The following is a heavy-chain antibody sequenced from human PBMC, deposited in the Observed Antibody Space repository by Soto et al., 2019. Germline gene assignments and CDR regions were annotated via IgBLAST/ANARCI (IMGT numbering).Heavy chain of an antibody. CDR1: GFTFSNAW. J-gene: IGHJ4*02. CDR3: TTDGFVVVPAARGERDDY. Sequence: GGSLRLSCAASGFTFSNAWMSWVRQAPGKGLEWVGRIKSKTDGGTTDYAAPVKGRFTISRDDSKNTLYLQMNSLKTEDTAVYYCTTDGFVVVPAARGERDDYWGQGTLVTVSS. D-gene: IGHD2-2*01. V-gene: IGHV3-15*01. CDR2: IKSKTDGGTT.